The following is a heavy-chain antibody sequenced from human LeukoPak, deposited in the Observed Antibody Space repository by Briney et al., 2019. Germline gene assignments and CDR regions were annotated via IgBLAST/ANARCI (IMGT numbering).Heavy chain of an antibody. D-gene: IGHD1-26*01. J-gene: IGHJ6*02. Sequence: GGSLRLSCAASGFTVSSNHMSWVRQPPGKGLEWVSVIYSESKTYYTDSVKGRFTISRDNSKNMLYLQMNSLRAEDKAVYYCVREAGAPWYYGMDVWGQGTTVTVSS. CDR1: GFTVSSNH. CDR2: IYSESKT. V-gene: IGHV3-53*01. CDR3: VREAGAPWYYGMDV.